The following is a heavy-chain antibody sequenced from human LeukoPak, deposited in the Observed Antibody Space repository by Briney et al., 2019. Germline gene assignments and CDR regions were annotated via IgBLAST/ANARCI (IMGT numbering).Heavy chain of an antibody. D-gene: IGHD3-3*01. V-gene: IGHV3-11*04. Sequence: GGSLRLSCAASGFTFSDYYMSWIRQAPGKGLEWVSYISSSGSTIYYADSVKGRFTISRDNAKNSLYLQMNSLRAEDTAVYYCARDRSTDFWSGYYTNYFDYWGQGTLVTVSS. CDR3: ARDRSTDFWSGYYTNYFDY. CDR1: GFTFSDYY. J-gene: IGHJ4*02. CDR2: ISSSGSTI.